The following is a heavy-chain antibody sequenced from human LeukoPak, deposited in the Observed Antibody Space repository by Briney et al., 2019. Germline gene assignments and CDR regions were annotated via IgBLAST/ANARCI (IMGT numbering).Heavy chain of an antibody. CDR2: ISDSGGRT. J-gene: IGHJ4*02. D-gene: IGHD2-2*02. CDR1: GITLSNYG. CDR3: ARDRPPYCSSTSCHTFDY. V-gene: IGHV3-23*01. Sequence: GGSLRLSCAVSGITLSNYGMSWVRQAPGKGLEWVAGISDSGGRTNYADSVKGRFTISRDNPKNTLYLQMNSLRAEDTAVYYCARDRPPYCSSTSCHTFDYWGQGTLVTVSS.